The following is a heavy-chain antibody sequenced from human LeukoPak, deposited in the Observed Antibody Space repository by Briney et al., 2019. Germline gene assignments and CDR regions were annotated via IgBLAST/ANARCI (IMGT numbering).Heavy chain of an antibody. CDR1: GGSISGYY. CDR2: IYDSGST. CDR3: ARGAGYSGYDRLDY. J-gene: IGHJ4*02. D-gene: IGHD5-12*01. Sequence: SETLSLTCTVSGGSISGYYWNWIRLPPGKGLEWIGYIYDSGSTTYNPSLKSRVTISVDTSKNQFSLKLSSVTAADTAMYFCARGAGYSGYDRLDYWGQGTLVTVSS. V-gene: IGHV4-59*01.